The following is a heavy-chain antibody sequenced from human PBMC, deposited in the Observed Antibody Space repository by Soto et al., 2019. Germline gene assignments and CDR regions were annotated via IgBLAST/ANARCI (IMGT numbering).Heavy chain of an antibody. CDR2: ISYDGSNK. CDR3: ARDTVVVPAAIGVGGYYYGMDV. J-gene: IGHJ6*02. D-gene: IGHD2-2*01. CDR1: GFTFSSYA. V-gene: IGHV3-30-3*01. Sequence: SCAASGFTFSSYAMHWVRQAPGKGLEWVAVISYDGSNKYYADSVKGRFTISGDNSKNTLYLQMNSLRAEDTAVYYCARDTVVVPAAIGVGGYYYGMDVWGQGTTVTVSS.